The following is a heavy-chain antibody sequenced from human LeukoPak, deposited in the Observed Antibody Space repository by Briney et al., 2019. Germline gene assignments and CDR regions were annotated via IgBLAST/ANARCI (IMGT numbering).Heavy chain of an antibody. V-gene: IGHV3-23*01. D-gene: IGHD3-16*02. CDR1: GFTFSSYA. J-gene: IGHJ4*02. CDR3: ARFSFTFGGVIVTPLDY. Sequence: GGSLRLSCAASGFTFSSYAMSWVRQAPGKGLEWVSAISGSGGSTYYADSVKGRFTISRDNAKNSLYLQMNSLRAEDTALYYCARFSFTFGGVIVTPLDYWGQGTLVTVSS. CDR2: ISGSGGST.